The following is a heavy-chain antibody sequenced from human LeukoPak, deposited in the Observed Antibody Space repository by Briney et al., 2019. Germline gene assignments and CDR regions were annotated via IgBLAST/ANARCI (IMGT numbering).Heavy chain of an antibody. V-gene: IGHV3-23*01. Sequence: PGGSLRLSCAASGFAFSSYAMSWVRQAPGKGLEWVSAISGSGGSTYYADSVKGRFTISRDNSKNTLYLQMNSLRAEDTAVYYCAKDSSTSCYTCYYYGMDVWGQGTTVTVSS. D-gene: IGHD2-2*02. CDR2: ISGSGGST. J-gene: IGHJ6*02. CDR1: GFAFSSYA. CDR3: AKDSSTSCYTCYYYGMDV.